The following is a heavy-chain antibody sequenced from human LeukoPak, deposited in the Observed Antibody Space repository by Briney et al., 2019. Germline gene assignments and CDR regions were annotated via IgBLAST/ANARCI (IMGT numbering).Heavy chain of an antibody. CDR2: ISAYNGNT. V-gene: IGHV1-18*01. Sequence: GASAKVSRTASGYTLTSYGISCVRQAPGQGLEWMGWISAYNGNTNYAQKLQGRVTMTTDTSTSTAYMELRSLRSDDTAVYYCARTRAGWFDPWGQGTLVTVSS. CDR1: GYTLTSYG. CDR3: ARTRAGWFDP. J-gene: IGHJ5*02.